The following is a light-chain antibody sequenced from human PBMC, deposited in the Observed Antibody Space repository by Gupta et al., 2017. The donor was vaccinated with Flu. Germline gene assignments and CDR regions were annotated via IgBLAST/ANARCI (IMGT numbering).Light chain of an antibody. V-gene: IGKV2-28*01. Sequence: DLVMTQSALSLPVTPVEPASISCRSSQSLLHSNGYNYLDWYLQKPGQSPQLLIYLGSNRASRVPDRFSGSGSGTDFTLKISRVEAEDVGVYYCMQALQTPITFGPGTKVDIK. CDR1: QSLLHSNGYNY. CDR3: MQALQTPIT. J-gene: IGKJ3*01. CDR2: LGS.